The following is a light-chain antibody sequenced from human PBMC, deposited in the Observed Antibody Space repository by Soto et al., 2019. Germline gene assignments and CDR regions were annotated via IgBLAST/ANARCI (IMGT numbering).Light chain of an antibody. CDR1: RPISNW. CDR3: QESYSTL. J-gene: IGKJ5*01. Sequence: DIQMTQSPSSVSAYVGDRVTITCRASRPISNWLAWYQQKPGKAPKLLIYVASALHSGVPSRFSGSGSGTDFTLTISRLQPEDFAIYYCQESYSTLFGQGTRLEIK. CDR2: VAS. V-gene: IGKV1-12*01.